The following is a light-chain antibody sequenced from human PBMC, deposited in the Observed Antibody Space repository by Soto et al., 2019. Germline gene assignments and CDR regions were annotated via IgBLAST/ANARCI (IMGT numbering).Light chain of an antibody. V-gene: IGKV3-11*01. CDR2: DAS. CDR1: QSVSSY. Sequence: EIVLTHSPVTLSLSPGERATLSCRASQSVSSYLAWYQQKPGQAPRLLIYDASNRATGIPARFSGSGSGTDFTLTISGLEPADLGVYYCQQRHNWPITFGQGTRLEIK. CDR3: QQRHNWPIT. J-gene: IGKJ5*01.